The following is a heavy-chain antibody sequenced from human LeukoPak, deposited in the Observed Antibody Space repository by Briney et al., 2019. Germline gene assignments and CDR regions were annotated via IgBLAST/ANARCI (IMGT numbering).Heavy chain of an antibody. D-gene: IGHD2-2*01. J-gene: IGHJ5*02. CDR2: INHSGST. Sequence: SETLSLTCAVYGGSFSGYYWSWIRQTPRKGLEWIGEINHSGSTNYNPSLKRRVTISVHPSKNQFSLTLSSVTAADTAVYYCARGYCSSTSCYYNWFDPWGQGTLVTVSS. CDR3: ARGYCSSTSCYYNWFDP. CDR1: GGSFSGYY. V-gene: IGHV4-34*01.